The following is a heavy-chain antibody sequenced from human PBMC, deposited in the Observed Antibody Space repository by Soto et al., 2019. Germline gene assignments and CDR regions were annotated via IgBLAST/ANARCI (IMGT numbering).Heavy chain of an antibody. J-gene: IGHJ4*02. V-gene: IGHV3-23*01. CDR2: ISGRGTNT. CDR1: GSISTTTP. Sequence: VGSLRLSCAASGSISTTTPLSWVRQAPGKGLEWVSTISGRGTNTYYADSVKGRFIISRDNLKNTVNLQMNGLGVEDTAIYYCATSFRYFDNWGQGTRVTVSS. CDR3: ATSFRYFDN.